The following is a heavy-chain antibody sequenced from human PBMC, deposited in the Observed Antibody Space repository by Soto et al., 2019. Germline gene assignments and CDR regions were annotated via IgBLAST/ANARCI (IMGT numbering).Heavy chain of an antibody. D-gene: IGHD1-26*01. V-gene: IGHV1-3*01. CDR3: ARDLVGAINFDY. CDR2: INAGNGNT. Sequence: ASVKVSCKASGYTFTSYGISWVRQAPGQRLEWMGWINAGNGNTKYSQKFQGRVTITRDTSASTAYMELSSLRSEDTAVYYCARDLVGAINFDYWGQGTLVTVSS. CDR1: GYTFTSYG. J-gene: IGHJ4*02.